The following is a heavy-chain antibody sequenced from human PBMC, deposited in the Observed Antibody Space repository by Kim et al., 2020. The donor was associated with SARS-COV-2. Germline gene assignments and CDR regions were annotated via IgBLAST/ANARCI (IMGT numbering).Heavy chain of an antibody. CDR3: AREAWGDYVPLYYFDY. Sequence: GGSLRLSCAASGFTFSSYSMNWVRQAPGKGLEWVSSISSSSSYIYYADSVKGRFTISRDNAKNSLYLQMNSLRAEDTAVYYCAREAWGDYVPLYYFDYWGQGTLVTVSS. J-gene: IGHJ4*02. V-gene: IGHV3-21*01. D-gene: IGHD4-17*01. CDR2: ISSSSSYI. CDR1: GFTFSSYS.